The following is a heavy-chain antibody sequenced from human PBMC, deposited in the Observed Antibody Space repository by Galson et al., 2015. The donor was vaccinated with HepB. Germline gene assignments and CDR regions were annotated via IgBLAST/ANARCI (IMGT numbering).Heavy chain of an antibody. J-gene: IGHJ5*02. CDR3: ARAPGDCSGGSCYLNWFDP. Sequence: SVKVSCKASGGTFSSYAISWVRQAPGQGLEWMGGIIPIFGTANYAQKFQGRVTITADESTSTAYMELSSLISEDTAVYYCARAPGDCSGGSCYLNWFDPWGQGTLVTVSS. CDR2: IIPIFGTA. D-gene: IGHD2-15*01. CDR1: GGTFSSYA. V-gene: IGHV1-69*13.